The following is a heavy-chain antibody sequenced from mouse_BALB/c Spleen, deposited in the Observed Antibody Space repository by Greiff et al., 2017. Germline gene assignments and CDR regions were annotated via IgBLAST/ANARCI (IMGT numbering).Heavy chain of an antibody. V-gene: IGHV1S16*01. Sequence: VQLQESGAELVKPGASVKLSCKASGYTFTSYYMYWVKQRPGQGLEWIGGINPSNGGTNFNEKFKSKATLTVDKSSSTAYMQLSSLTSEDSAVYYCTRHYAMDYWGQGTSVTVSS. CDR3: TRHYAMDY. CDR1: GYTFTSYY. CDR2: INPSNGGT. J-gene: IGHJ4*01.